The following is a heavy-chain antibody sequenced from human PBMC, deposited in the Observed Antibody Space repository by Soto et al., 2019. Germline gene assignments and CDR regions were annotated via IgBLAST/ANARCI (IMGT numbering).Heavy chain of an antibody. V-gene: IGHV1-69*04. CDR2: IIPILGIA. D-gene: IGHD1-1*01. J-gene: IGHJ4*02. Sequence: ASVKVSCKASGGTFSSYTISWVRQAPGQGLEWMGRIIPILGIANYAQKFQGRVTITADKSTSTAYMELSSLRSEDTAVYYCARDNPLNDGTFDYWGQGTLVTVSS. CDR3: ARDNPLNDGTFDY. CDR1: GGTFSSYT.